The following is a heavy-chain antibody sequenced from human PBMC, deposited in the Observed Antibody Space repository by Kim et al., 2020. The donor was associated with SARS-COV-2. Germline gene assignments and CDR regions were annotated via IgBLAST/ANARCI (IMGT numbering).Heavy chain of an antibody. CDR2: ISYDGSNK. Sequence: GGSLRLSCAASGFTFSSYAMHWVRQAPGKGLEWVAVISYDGSNKYYADSVKGRFTISRDNSKNTLYMQMNSLRAEDTAVYYFARDQDAWQQLGTTVDYWGQGTLVTVSS. J-gene: IGHJ4*02. D-gene: IGHD6-13*01. CDR1: GFTFSSYA. V-gene: IGHV3-30-3*01. CDR3: ARDQDAWQQLGTTVDY.